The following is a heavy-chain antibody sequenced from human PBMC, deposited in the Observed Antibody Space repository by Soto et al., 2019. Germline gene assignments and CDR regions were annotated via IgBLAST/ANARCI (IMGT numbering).Heavy chain of an antibody. CDR1: GFTFSSYG. V-gene: IGHV3-30*18. Sequence: QVQLVESGGGVVQPGRSLRLSCAASGFTFSSYGMHWVRQAPGKGLEWVAVISYDGSNKYYADSVKGPFTIYRDNSKNTLYRQMHSLRAEDTAVYYCAKDPYYDSTKRDPYSYGMDVWGQGTTVTVSS. J-gene: IGHJ6*02. D-gene: IGHD3-22*01. CDR3: AKDPYYDSTKRDPYSYGMDV. CDR2: ISYDGSNK.